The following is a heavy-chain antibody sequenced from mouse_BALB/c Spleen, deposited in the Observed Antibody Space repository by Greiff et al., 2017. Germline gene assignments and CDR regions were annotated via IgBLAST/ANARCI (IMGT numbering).Heavy chain of an antibody. J-gene: IGHJ1*01. CDR2: INSDGGST. Sequence: EVKLVESGGGLVQPGESLKLSCESNEYEFPSHDMSWVRKTPEKRLELVAAINSDGGSTYYPDTMERRFIISRDNTKKTLYLQMSSLRSEDTALYYSARQGDGYFWYFDVWGAGTTVTVSS. D-gene: IGHD2-3*01. CDR1: EYEFPSHD. CDR3: ARQGDGYFWYFDV. V-gene: IGHV5-2*01.